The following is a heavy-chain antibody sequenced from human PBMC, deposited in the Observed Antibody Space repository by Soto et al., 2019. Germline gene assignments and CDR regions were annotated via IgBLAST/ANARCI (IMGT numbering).Heavy chain of an antibody. CDR1: GYTFTSYG. CDR3: ARGSSDFWSGVPYYYYYGMDV. Sequence: ASVKVSCKASGYTFTSYGISWVRQAPGQGLEWMGWISAYNGNTNYAQKLQGRVTMTTDTSTSTAYMELRSLRSDDTAVYYCARGSSDFWSGVPYYYYYGMDVWGQGTTVTVS. CDR2: ISAYNGNT. V-gene: IGHV1-18*04. J-gene: IGHJ6*02. D-gene: IGHD3-3*01.